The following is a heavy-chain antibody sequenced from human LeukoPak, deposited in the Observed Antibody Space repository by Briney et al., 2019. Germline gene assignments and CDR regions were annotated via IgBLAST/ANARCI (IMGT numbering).Heavy chain of an antibody. CDR3: ARDNCSGGSCGADY. D-gene: IGHD2-15*01. CDR1: GGSISSGDYY. Sequence: PSETLSLTCAVSGGSISSGDYYWSWIRQPPGKGLEWIGYIYYSGSTNYNPSLKSRVTISVDTSKNQFSLKLSSVTAADTAVYYCARDNCSGGSCGADYWGQGTLVTVSS. V-gene: IGHV4-61*08. J-gene: IGHJ4*02. CDR2: IYYSGST.